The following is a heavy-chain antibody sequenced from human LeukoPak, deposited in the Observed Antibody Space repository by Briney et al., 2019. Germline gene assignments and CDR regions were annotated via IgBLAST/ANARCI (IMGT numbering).Heavy chain of an antibody. V-gene: IGHV3-21*01. CDR2: ISSSSTNI. D-gene: IGHD3-10*01. Sequence: GGSLRLSCAASGFTFSSYSMNWVRQAPGKGLEWVSSISSSSTNIYYADSVKGRFTISRDNAKNSLYLQMNSLTAEDTAIYYCAREVGSPDVRSAFDIWGQGTLVTVSS. J-gene: IGHJ3*02. CDR1: GFTFSSYS. CDR3: AREVGSPDVRSAFDI.